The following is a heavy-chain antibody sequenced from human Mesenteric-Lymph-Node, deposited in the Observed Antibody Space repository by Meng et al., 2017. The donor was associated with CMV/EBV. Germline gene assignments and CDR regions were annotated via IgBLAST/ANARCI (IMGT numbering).Heavy chain of an antibody. CDR3: ARHRREGSGYYPHFDY. V-gene: IGHV4-39*01. Sequence: DSISSSSYYWDWIRQPPGKGLEWIGNIYYSGSTYYNPSLKSRITMSIDTSKNQFSLKLSSVTAADTAVYYCARHRREGSGYYPHFDYWGQGTLVTVSS. J-gene: IGHJ4*02. CDR2: IYYSGST. D-gene: IGHD3-3*01. CDR1: DSISSSSYY.